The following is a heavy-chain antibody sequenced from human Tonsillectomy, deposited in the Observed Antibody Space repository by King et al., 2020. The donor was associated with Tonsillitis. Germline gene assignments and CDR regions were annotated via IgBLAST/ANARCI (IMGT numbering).Heavy chain of an antibody. V-gene: IGHV4-59*01. CDR1: GGSISSYY. Sequence: VQLQESGPGLVKPSETLSLTCTVSGGSISSYYWSWVRQPPGKGLGWIGYIYYSGNTNYNPSLQSRVTISVDTSKKQFSLKLSSVTAADTAGYYCAWDAEAASWGQGTLVTVSS. CDR2: IYYSGNT. J-gene: IGHJ5*02. D-gene: IGHD6-13*01. CDR3: AWDAEAAS.